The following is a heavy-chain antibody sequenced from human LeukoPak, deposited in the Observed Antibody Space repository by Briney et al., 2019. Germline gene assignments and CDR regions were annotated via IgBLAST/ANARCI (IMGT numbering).Heavy chain of an antibody. CDR2: IYYSGST. CDR3: AREGPVLVVPRVRGFDP. V-gene: IGHV4-31*03. D-gene: IGHD2-15*01. J-gene: IGHJ5*02. Sequence: SETLSLTCTVSGGSISSGGYYWSWIRQHPGKGLEWIGYIYYSGSTYYNPSLKSRVTISVDTSKNQFSLKLSSVTAADTAVYYCAREGPVLVVPRVRGFDPWGQGTLVTVSS. CDR1: GGSISSGGYY.